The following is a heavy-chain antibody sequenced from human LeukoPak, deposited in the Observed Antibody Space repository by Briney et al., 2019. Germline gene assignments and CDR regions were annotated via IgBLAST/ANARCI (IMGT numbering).Heavy chain of an antibody. CDR2: ISAYNGNT. Sequence: ASVKVSCKASGYTFTGYYMHWVRQAPGQGLEWMGWISAYNGNTNYAQKLQGRVTMTTDTSTSTAYMELRSLRSDDTAVYYCARDSEQWLARRPFDYWGQGTLVTVSS. CDR1: GYTFTGYY. CDR3: ARDSEQWLARRPFDY. D-gene: IGHD6-19*01. J-gene: IGHJ4*02. V-gene: IGHV1-18*04.